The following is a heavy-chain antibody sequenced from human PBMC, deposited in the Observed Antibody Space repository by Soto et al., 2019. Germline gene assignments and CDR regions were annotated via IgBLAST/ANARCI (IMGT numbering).Heavy chain of an antibody. V-gene: IGHV1-3*01. CDR3: ARSLYGDYGVLSYFGY. Sequence: QVQLVQSGAEVKKPGASVKVSCKASGYTFTSYAMHWVRQAPGQRLEWMGWINAGNGNTKYSQKFQGRVTITRDTSASTAYMELSSLRSEDTAVYYCARSLYGDYGVLSYFGYWGQGTLVTVSS. D-gene: IGHD4-17*01. CDR1: GYTFTSYA. J-gene: IGHJ4*02. CDR2: INAGNGNT.